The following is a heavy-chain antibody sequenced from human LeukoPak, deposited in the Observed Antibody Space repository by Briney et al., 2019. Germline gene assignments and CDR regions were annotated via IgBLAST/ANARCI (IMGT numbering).Heavy chain of an antibody. V-gene: IGHV1-2*02. CDR3: ARDHNPTIHSGSYSLDY. Sequence: ASVKVSCKASGYTFTGYYMHWVRQAPGHGLEWMGWINPNSGGTNYAQKFQGRVTMTRDTSISTAYMELSRLRSDDTAVYYCARDHNPTIHSGSYSLDYWGQGTLVTVSS. J-gene: IGHJ4*02. CDR2: INPNSGGT. CDR1: GYTFTGYY. D-gene: IGHD1-26*01.